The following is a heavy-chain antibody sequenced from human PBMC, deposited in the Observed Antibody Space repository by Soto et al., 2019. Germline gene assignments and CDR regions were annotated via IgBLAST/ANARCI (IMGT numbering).Heavy chain of an antibody. CDR3: ARHIRYTYGYFPRYIDY. J-gene: IGHJ4*02. D-gene: IGHD5-18*01. V-gene: IGHV4-39*01. CDR1: GGSITNTKYY. Sequence: PSETLSLTCTVSGGSITNTKYYWGWIRQPPGKGLEWIGSIFHSGNTYYNPSLESRVTISVDTSKNQFSLMLSSVTAADTAVYYCARHIRYTYGYFPRYIDYWGQGTLVTVSS. CDR2: IFHSGNT.